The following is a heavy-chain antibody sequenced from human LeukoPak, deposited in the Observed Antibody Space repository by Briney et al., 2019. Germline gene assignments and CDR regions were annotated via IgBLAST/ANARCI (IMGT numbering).Heavy chain of an antibody. CDR2: IYPGDSDT. D-gene: IGHD4-17*01. J-gene: IGHJ6*03. V-gene: IGHV5-51*01. CDR1: GYSFTNYW. Sequence: GESLKIYCKGSGYSFTNYWIDWVRQMPGKGLEWMGIIYPGDSDTRYSPSFRGQVTISADKSISTAYLQWSSLKASDTAMYYCARQHGDYGYYYYMDVWGKGTTVTVSS. CDR3: ARQHGDYGYYYYMDV.